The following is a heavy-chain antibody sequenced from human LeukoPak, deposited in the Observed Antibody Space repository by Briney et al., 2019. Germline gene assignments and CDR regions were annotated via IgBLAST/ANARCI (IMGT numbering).Heavy chain of an antibody. D-gene: IGHD3-22*01. Sequence: SVKVSCKASGGTFSSYATSWVRQAPGQGLEWMGGIIPIFGTANYAQKFQGRVTITADESTSTAYMELSSLRSEDTAVYYCARGRRNYYDSSGYYYLLYFDYWGQGTLVTVSP. CDR3: ARGRRNYYDSSGYYYLLYFDY. J-gene: IGHJ4*02. CDR2: IIPIFGTA. CDR1: GGTFSSYA. V-gene: IGHV1-69*13.